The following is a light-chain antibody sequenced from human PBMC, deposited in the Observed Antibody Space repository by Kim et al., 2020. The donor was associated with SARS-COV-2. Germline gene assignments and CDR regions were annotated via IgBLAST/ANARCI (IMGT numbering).Light chain of an antibody. CDR3: QQRSNWYT. CDR1: QSVSSD. Sequence: LALAPGERAAFSGSASQSVSSDLAMYQQKPAQATRLLIYDASNRATGIPARFSGRGSGTDFTLTISSLEPEDFAVYYCQQRSNWYTFGQGTKLEI. V-gene: IGKV3-11*01. CDR2: DAS. J-gene: IGKJ2*01.